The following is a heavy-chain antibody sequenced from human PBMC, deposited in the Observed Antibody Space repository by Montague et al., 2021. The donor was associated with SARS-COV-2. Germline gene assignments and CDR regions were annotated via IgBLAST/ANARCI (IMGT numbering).Heavy chain of an antibody. CDR3: ARVKTGPYVPIDF. D-gene: IGHD1-1*01. CDR2: VSFNGAKQ. CDR1: GFTFTSYS. J-gene: IGHJ4*02. V-gene: IGHV3-30*04. Sequence: SLRLSCAASGFTFTSYSMHWVRQAPGKRLEWLAIVSFNGAKQYYADSVNGRFTISRDNSKNALFLQMNSLRAEDTAVYFCARVKTGPYVPIDFWGQGTLVTVSS.